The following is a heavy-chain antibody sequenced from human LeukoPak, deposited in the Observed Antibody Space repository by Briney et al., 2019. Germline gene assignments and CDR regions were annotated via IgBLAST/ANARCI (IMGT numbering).Heavy chain of an antibody. CDR3: AREGGFCFGDTCRFFDF. CDR2: SSSRSYI. J-gene: IGHJ4*02. Sequence: GGSLRLSCAASGFTFSTSSLNWVRQAPGKGLEWVSSSSSRSYIYYADSVKGRFTISRDNAKTSLYLQMNSLGAEDTAVYYCAREGGFCFGDTCRFFDFWGQGTLVTVSS. CDR1: GFTFSTSS. V-gene: IGHV3-21*01. D-gene: IGHD2-15*01.